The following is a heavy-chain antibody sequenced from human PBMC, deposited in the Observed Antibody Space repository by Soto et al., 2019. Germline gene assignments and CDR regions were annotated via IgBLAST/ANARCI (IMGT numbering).Heavy chain of an antibody. D-gene: IGHD3-10*01. J-gene: IGHJ6*03. CDR1: GGSFSGYQ. CDR3: ARGLILWFGELSRRGGYYYYMDV. Sequence: QVQLQQWGAGLLKPSETLSLTCAVYGGSFSGYQWSWIRQTPGKGLEWIGEINDSGNINYNPSLKSQVAIMKDTPKKQISLNLSSVTAADTAVYYCARGLILWFGELSRRGGYYYYMDVWGKGTAVTVSS. CDR2: INDSGNI. V-gene: IGHV4-34*01.